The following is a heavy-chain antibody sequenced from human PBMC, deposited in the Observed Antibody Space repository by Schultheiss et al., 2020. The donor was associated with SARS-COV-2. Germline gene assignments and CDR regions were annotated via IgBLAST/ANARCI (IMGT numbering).Heavy chain of an antibody. Sequence: SETLSLTCTVSGGSISSGGYYWSWIRQHPGKGLEWIGYIYYSGSTHYNPSLTSRTVMSVDKSKNQFSLTLRSVTVADTALYFCARYSDSDLNLDFWGKGTLVTVSS. CDR3: ARYSDSDLNLDF. CDR2: IYYSGST. CDR1: GGSISSGGYY. V-gene: IGHV4-31*03. J-gene: IGHJ4*02. D-gene: IGHD5-12*01.